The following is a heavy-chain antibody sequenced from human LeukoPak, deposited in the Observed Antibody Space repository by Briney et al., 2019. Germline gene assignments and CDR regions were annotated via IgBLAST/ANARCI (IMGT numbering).Heavy chain of an antibody. CDR1: GFTFNTYG. Sequence: GGSLRLSCAASGFTFNTYGMGWVRQAPGKGLEWVSGINDNAGTSTWYADSVKGRFIISRDNSKNTVYLQMNSLGAEDTAVYYCAKEGVQAPTDWYFGLWGRGTLVTVSS. CDR2: INDNAGTST. J-gene: IGHJ2*01. CDR3: AKEGVQAPTDWYFGL. V-gene: IGHV3-23*01. D-gene: IGHD1-26*01.